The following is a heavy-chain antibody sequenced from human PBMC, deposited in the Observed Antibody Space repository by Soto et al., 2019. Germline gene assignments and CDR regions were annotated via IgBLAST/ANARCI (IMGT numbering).Heavy chain of an antibody. J-gene: IGHJ4*02. Sequence: QEQLVQSGAEVKKPGSSVKVSCKASGGLFSSYPISWVRQVPGLGLEWMGGIIPVFQTAYYTQRFQGRVTITADESTNTAYMELSSLRSEDTAIYYCARGGSGYTWFHEFWGQGTLVTVSS. V-gene: IGHV1-69*01. CDR1: GGLFSSYP. CDR2: IIPVFQTA. D-gene: IGHD3-22*01. CDR3: ARGGSGYTWFHEF.